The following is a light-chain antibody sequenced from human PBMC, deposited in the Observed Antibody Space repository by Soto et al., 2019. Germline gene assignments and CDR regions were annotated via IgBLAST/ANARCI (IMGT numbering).Light chain of an antibody. J-gene: IGKJ1*01. V-gene: IGKV1-27*01. Sequence: DIQMTQSPSSLSASVGDRVTITCRASQDISKYLAWYRQKPGKVPEVLIYAASTLQSGVSSRFSGSGSGTDFTLTINSLQPEDVATYFCQKCNSAPWTFGQGTKVEI. CDR3: QKCNSAPWT. CDR1: QDISKY. CDR2: AAS.